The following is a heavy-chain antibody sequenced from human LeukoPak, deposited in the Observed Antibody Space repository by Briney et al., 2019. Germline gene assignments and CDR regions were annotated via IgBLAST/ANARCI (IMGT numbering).Heavy chain of an antibody. Sequence: ASVKVSCKASGGTFSSYAISWVRQAPGQGLEWMGGIIPIFGTANYAQKFQGRVTITADESTSTAYMELSSLRSEDTAVYYCARADDYGSGSTAIDYWGQGTLVTVSS. CDR2: IIPIFGTA. V-gene: IGHV1-69*13. CDR1: GGTFSSYA. J-gene: IGHJ4*02. CDR3: ARADDYGSGSTAIDY. D-gene: IGHD3-10*01.